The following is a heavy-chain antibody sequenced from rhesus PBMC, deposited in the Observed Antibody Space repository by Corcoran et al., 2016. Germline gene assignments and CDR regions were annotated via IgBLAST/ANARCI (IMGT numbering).Heavy chain of an antibody. CDR1: GGPISDSYY. CDR2: IYGRWGTP. Sequence: QVQLQESGPGLVKPSETLSLTCAVSGGPISDSYYWTWIRQPPGKGLDWIGNIYGRWGTPYYNPSLKSRVTISKAPSQNQFSLKLSSVTAADTAVYYCARDLGYCSGGVCYLGLDSWGQGVVVTVSS. D-gene: IGHD2-8*01. J-gene: IGHJ6*01. V-gene: IGHV4S7*01. CDR3: ARDLGYCSGGVCYLGLDS.